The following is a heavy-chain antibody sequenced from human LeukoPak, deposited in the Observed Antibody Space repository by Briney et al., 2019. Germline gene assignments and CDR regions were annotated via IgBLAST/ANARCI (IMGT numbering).Heavy chain of an antibody. CDR2: INPNSGGT. CDR1: GYTFTGYY. J-gene: IGHJ4*02. Sequence: ASVKVSCKASGYTFTGYYMHWVRQAPGQGLEWMGRINPNSGGTNYAQKFQGRVTMTRDTSISTAYMELSRLRSDDTAVHYCAREEWELTGFDYWGQGTLVTVSS. CDR3: AREEWELTGFDY. V-gene: IGHV1-2*06. D-gene: IGHD1-26*01.